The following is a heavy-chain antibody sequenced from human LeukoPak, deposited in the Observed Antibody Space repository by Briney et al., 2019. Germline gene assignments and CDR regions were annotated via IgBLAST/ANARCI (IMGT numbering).Heavy chain of an antibody. D-gene: IGHD6-13*01. CDR1: GGSISSYY. Sequence: SETLSLTCTVSGGSISSYYWSWIRQPPGKGLEWIGYIYYSGSTNYNPSLKSRVTISVKTSKNQFSLKLSSVTAADTAVYYCARVYYSNSYDYWYFDLWGRGTLVTVSS. J-gene: IGHJ2*01. V-gene: IGHV4-59*01. CDR3: ARVYYSNSYDYWYFDL. CDR2: IYYSGST.